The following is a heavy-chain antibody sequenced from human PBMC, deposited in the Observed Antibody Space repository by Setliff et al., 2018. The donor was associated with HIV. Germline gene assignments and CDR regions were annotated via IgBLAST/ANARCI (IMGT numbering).Heavy chain of an antibody. CDR3: ARDRAYASFDY. J-gene: IGHJ4*02. V-gene: IGHV3-7*03. Sequence: GGSLRLSCAASGFSFSDSWMTWVRQAPGKGLEWVANIKQDGSKQYYVASINGRFAISRDNSKNSLYLQMNSLRAEDTAVYYCARDRAYASFDYWGQGALVTVSS. D-gene: IGHD3-16*01. CDR1: GFSFSDSW. CDR2: IKQDGSKQ.